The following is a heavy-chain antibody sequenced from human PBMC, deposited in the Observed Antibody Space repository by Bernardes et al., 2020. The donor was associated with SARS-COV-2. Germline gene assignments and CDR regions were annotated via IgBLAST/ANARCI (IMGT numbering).Heavy chain of an antibody. V-gene: IGHV3-23*01. J-gene: IGHJ4*02. Sequence: GGSLRLSCAASGFTFSDYAMSWVRQAPGKGLEWVSVISGSGGSTDYADSVKGRFTISRDNSKNTLYVQMNSLRVDDTATYYCAIPGGDWGQGTLVTVSS. CDR2: ISGSGGST. CDR1: GFTFSDYA. CDR3: AIPGGD. D-gene: IGHD3-16*01.